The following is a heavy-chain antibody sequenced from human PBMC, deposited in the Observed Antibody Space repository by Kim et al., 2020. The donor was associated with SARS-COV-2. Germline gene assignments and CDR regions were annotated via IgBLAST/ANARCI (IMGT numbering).Heavy chain of an antibody. Sequence: SLKSRVTMSVDTSKNQFSLELSSVTAADTAVYYCATDYGDSVGYYYGMDVWGQGTTVTVSS. V-gene: IGHV4-4*07. D-gene: IGHD4-17*01. CDR3: ATDYGDSVGYYYGMDV. J-gene: IGHJ6*02.